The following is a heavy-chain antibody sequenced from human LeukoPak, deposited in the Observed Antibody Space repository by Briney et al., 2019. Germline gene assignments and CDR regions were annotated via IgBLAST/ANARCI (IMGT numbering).Heavy chain of an antibody. CDR1: GGSITNTISY. V-gene: IGHV4-39*01. CDR2: IYFNGGST. J-gene: IGHJ5*02. Sequence: SATLSLTCTVPGGSITNTISYWAWMRQSPGKGLEWIGSIYFNGGSTYYNPSLKTRATLLLDTSRNQFSLNLRSVTAADTGVYYCARPMYNSWDRFDPWGQGTQVTVSS. CDR3: ARPMYNSWDRFDP. D-gene: IGHD2/OR15-2a*01.